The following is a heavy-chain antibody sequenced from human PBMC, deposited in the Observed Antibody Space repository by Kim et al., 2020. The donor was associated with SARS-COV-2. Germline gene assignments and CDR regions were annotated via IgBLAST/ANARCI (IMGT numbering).Heavy chain of an antibody. V-gene: IGHV1-24*01. CDR3: ASTTIFGGPNWFDP. CDR1: GYTLTELS. J-gene: IGHJ5*02. CDR2: FDPEDGET. D-gene: IGHD3-3*01. Sequence: ASVKVSCKVSGYTLTELSMHWVRQAPGKGLEWMGGFDPEDGETIYAQKFQGRVTMTEDTSTDTAYMELSSLRSEDTAVYYCASTTIFGGPNWFDPWGQGTLVTLSP.